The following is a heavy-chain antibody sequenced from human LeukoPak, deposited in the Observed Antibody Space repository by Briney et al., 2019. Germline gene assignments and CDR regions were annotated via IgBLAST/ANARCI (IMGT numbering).Heavy chain of an antibody. CDR1: EYTFTSYD. J-gene: IGHJ5*02. D-gene: IGHD2-15*01. CDR3: ARKNYCSGGSCYSRGWFDP. Sequence: ASVKVSCRASEYTFTSYDIDWVRQATGQGLEWMGWMNPNSGNTVYAQKFQGRVTMTRDTSISTAYMELSSLRSEDTAMYYCARKNYCSGGSCYSRGWFDPWGQGTLVTVSS. V-gene: IGHV1-8*01. CDR2: MNPNSGNT.